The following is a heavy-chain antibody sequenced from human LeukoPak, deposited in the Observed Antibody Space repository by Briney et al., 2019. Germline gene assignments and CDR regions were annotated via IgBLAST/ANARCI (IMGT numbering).Heavy chain of an antibody. J-gene: IGHJ6*02. V-gene: IGHV1-2*02. D-gene: IGHD6-6*01. CDR3: ATYSNSTLQYYYGLDV. CDR1: GYTFTGYY. Sequence: ASVKVSCKTSGYTFTGYYLHWVRQAPGQGLEWMGWIRPNSGGTENAQKFQGRVTMTRDTSISTAYMELNRLTSDDTAVYYCATYSNSTLQYYYGLDVWGQGTTVTVSS. CDR2: IRPNSGGT.